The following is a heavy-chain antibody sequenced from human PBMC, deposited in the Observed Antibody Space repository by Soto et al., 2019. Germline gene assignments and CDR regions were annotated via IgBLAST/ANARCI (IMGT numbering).Heavy chain of an antibody. V-gene: IGHV3-23*01. CDR1: GFTFSSYA. J-gene: IGHJ4*02. CDR2: VSIGGST. CDR3: AKRRGAGGHFDY. Sequence: GGSLRLSCAASGFTFSSYAMGWVRQGPGKGLEWVAVVSIGGSTHYADSVRGRFTISRDNSKNTLSLQMNSLTAEDTAVYFCAKRRGAGGHFDYWRQGALVTVPS. D-gene: IGHD2-15*01.